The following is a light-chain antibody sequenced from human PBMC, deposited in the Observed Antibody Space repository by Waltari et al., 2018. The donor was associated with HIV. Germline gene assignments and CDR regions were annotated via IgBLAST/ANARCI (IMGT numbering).Light chain of an antibody. Sequence: EIVMTQSPATLSVSPGERVTLSCRASQSVITNLAWYQRKFGQPPRLLIYATSIRATNIPARFSGGGSGTEFTLTISSLQSEDFAIYYCQQYNTWPRTFGQGTKVEV. V-gene: IGKV3-15*01. J-gene: IGKJ1*01. CDR1: QSVITN. CDR3: QQYNTWPRT. CDR2: ATS.